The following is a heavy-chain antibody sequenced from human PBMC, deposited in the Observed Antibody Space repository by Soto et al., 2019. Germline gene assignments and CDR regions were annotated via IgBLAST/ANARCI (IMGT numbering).Heavy chain of an antibody. V-gene: IGHV1-18*01. CDR1: GYTFTIYG. J-gene: IGHJ4*02. CDR2: INSYNGNA. CDR3: AGATPAGYGYTTLDY. D-gene: IGHD5-18*01. Sequence: QVQLVQSGAEVRKPGASVKVSCKTSGYTFTIYGISWLRQAPGQGLEWMGWINSYNGNANYAQKLQGRVTMTTDTSTSTSHMDLRSLITDDTAMYYRAGATPAGYGYTTLDYWGQGTLVTVSS.